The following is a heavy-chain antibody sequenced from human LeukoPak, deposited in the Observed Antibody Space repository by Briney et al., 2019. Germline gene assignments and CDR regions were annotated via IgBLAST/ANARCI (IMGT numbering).Heavy chain of an antibody. D-gene: IGHD6-19*01. V-gene: IGHV3-11*06. Sequence: PGGSLRLSCAASGFTFTDYYMTWIRQAPGKGLERLSYISTFSTYTNYADSVKGRFTISRDNANQSLFLQMDSLRADDTAVYYCARIKGYSSSPFDIWGQGTLVTVSS. J-gene: IGHJ4*02. CDR1: GFTFTDYY. CDR2: ISTFSTYT. CDR3: ARIKGYSSSPFDI.